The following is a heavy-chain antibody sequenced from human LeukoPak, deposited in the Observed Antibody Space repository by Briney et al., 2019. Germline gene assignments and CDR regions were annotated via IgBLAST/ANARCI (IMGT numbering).Heavy chain of an antibody. Sequence: PSETLSLTCTVSGGSISSYYWSWIRQPPGKGLEWIGYIYTSGSTNYNPSLKSRVTISVDTSKNQFSLKLSSVTAADTAVYYCARLQIILGFITLDIWGQGTMVTVSS. V-gene: IGHV4-4*09. D-gene: IGHD3-16*01. J-gene: IGHJ3*02. CDR2: IYTSGST. CDR3: ARLQIILGFITLDI. CDR1: GGSISSYY.